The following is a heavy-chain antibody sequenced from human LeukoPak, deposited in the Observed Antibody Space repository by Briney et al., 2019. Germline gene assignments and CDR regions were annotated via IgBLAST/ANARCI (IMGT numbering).Heavy chain of an antibody. CDR3: AKLTSASGAYGVDV. Sequence: GGSLSLSCAASGFTFSSYTMNWVRQAPGQGLEWVSTISGSGGSKHYADSVEGRFTISRDNYKNTVYLQMNSLRAEDTPIYYCAKLTSASGAYGVDVWGQGTTVTVSS. CDR2: ISGSGGSK. J-gene: IGHJ6*02. V-gene: IGHV3-23*01. CDR1: GFTFSSYT. D-gene: IGHD3-10*01.